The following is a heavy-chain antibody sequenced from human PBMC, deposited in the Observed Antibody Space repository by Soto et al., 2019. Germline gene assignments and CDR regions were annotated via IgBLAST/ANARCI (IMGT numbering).Heavy chain of an antibody. CDR2: ISTTSSYI. V-gene: IGHV3-21*01. Sequence: EVQLVESGGGLVKPGGSLRLSCEASGFTFRSYSMNWVRQAPGKGLEWVSSISTTSSYIYYGDSVKGRFTISRDNAKNSLFLQMNSLRAEDTAIYYCAREGDDYGDYKRAFEIWGQGTTVTGSS. CDR1: GFTFRSYS. CDR3: AREGDDYGDYKRAFEI. J-gene: IGHJ3*02. D-gene: IGHD4-17*01.